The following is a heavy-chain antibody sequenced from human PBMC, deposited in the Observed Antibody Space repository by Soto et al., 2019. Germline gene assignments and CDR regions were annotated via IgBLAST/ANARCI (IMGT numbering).Heavy chain of an antibody. D-gene: IGHD3-22*01. V-gene: IGHV6-1*01. Sequence: SQTLSLTCAISGDSVSSNSATWNWIRQSPSRGLEWLGRTYYRSKWYNDYALSVKSRITINPDTSKNQFSLQLNSVTPEDTAVYYCAGGYYYDSSGYLLIDYRGHGTLVTVSS. J-gene: IGHJ4*01. CDR3: AGGYYYDSSGYLLIDY. CDR1: GDSVSSNSAT. CDR2: TYYRSKWYN.